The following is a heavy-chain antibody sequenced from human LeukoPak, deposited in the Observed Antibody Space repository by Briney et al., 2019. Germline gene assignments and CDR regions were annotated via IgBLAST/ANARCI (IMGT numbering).Heavy chain of an antibody. V-gene: IGHV3-53*01. CDR3: AIGSYCSGGSCYPLFDY. CDR2: IYDDGST. D-gene: IGHD2-15*01. J-gene: IGHJ4*02. CDR1: GFTVKNNY. Sequence: GGSLRLSCGASGFTVKNNYMNWVRQAPGKGLEWVSGIYDDGSTYYADFVKGRLSISRDSSKNTLYLQMNSLRAEDTAVYYCAIGSYCSGGSCYPLFDYWGRGTLVTVSS.